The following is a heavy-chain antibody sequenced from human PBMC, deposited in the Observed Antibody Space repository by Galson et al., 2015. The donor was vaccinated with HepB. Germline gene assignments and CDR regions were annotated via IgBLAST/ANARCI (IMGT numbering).Heavy chain of an antibody. V-gene: IGHV1-3*04. CDR2: INTGNGDR. Sequence: SVKVSCKASGYSFTSFAIEWVRQAPGQRPEWMGRINTGNGDREHSQKFQGRVTIARDTSASTVYMELSSLRSEDTAVYYCARAGATTSPGLNYYYGMDVWGQGTTVIVSS. D-gene: IGHD1-26*01. J-gene: IGHJ6*02. CDR3: ARAGATTSPGLNYYYGMDV. CDR1: GYSFTSFA.